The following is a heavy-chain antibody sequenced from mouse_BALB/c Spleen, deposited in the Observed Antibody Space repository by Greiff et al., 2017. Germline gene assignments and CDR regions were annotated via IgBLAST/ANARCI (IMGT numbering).Heavy chain of an antibody. CDR2: ISSRGSYT. V-gene: IGHV5-6*01. Sequence: LESGGDLVKPGGSLKLSCAASGFTFSSYGLSWVRQTPDKRLEWVATISSRGSYTSYPDSVKGRFTISRDNAKNTLYLQMSSLKSEDTAMYYCASLYYGSNPFAYWGQGTLVTVSA. CDR1: GFTFSSYG. D-gene: IGHD1-1*01. CDR3: ASLYYGSNPFAY. J-gene: IGHJ3*01.